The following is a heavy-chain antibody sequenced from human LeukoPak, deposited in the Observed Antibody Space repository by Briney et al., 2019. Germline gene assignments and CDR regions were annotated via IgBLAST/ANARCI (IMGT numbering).Heavy chain of an antibody. Sequence: PGGSLRLSCAASKFTFNTYSMNWVRQAPGKGLEWVSSFSSRSGSIYYADSVKGRFTISRDNAKNSLYLQMNGLRAEDTAVYYCSRGSNCDSWGQGTLVTVSS. CDR3: SRGSNCDS. J-gene: IGHJ4*02. V-gene: IGHV3-21*01. D-gene: IGHD4-11*01. CDR1: KFTFNTYS. CDR2: FSSRSGSI.